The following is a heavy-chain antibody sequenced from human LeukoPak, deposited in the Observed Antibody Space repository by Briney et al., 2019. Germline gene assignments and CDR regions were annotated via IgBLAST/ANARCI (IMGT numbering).Heavy chain of an antibody. CDR1: GYTFSRCE. D-gene: IGHD4-11*01. Sequence: GGPLRLSCAASGYTFSRCEMHWVRQAPGKGLVWVSRINTDGSTTNYADSVKGRFTISRDNAKNTLYLQMNSLRADDTALYYCARGNYGLDPWGQGTLVTVSS. J-gene: IGHJ5*02. V-gene: IGHV3-74*01. CDR3: ARGNYGLDP. CDR2: INTDGSTT.